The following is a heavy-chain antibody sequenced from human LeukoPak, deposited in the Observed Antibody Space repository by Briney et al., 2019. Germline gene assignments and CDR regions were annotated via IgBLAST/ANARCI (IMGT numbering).Heavy chain of an antibody. Sequence: PGRSLRLSCAASGFNFDDHALHWVRQAPGKGLEWVSGLSWNSVSIGYADSVKGRFTISRDNAKNSLYLQMNSLRAEDTALYYCAKDKKEALLWFGGGFDYWGQGTLVTVSS. J-gene: IGHJ4*02. CDR3: AKDKKEALLWFGGGFDY. D-gene: IGHD3-10*01. CDR2: LSWNSVSI. CDR1: GFNFDDHA. V-gene: IGHV3-9*01.